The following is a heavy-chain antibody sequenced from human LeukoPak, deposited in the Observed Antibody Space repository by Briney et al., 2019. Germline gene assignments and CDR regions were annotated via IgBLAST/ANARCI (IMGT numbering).Heavy chain of an antibody. V-gene: IGHV3-30*02. J-gene: IGHJ4*02. Sequence: GESLRLSCAASGFTFSSYGMHWVRQAPGKGLEWVAFIRYDGSNKYYADSVKGRFTISRDNSKNTLYLQMNSLRAEDTAVYYCAKEESGSLFFDYWGQGTLVTVSS. CDR2: IRYDGSNK. CDR1: GFTFSSYG. CDR3: AKEESGSLFFDY. D-gene: IGHD1-26*01.